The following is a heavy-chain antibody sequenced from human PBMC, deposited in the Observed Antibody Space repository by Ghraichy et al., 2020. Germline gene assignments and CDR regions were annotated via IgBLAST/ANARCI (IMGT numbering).Heavy chain of an antibody. Sequence: GGSLRLSCAASGFTFSSYAMHWVRQAPGKGLEWVAVISYDGSNKYYADSVKGRFTISRDNSKNTLYLQMNSLRAEDTAVYYCARDTGPHSVLRYFDWLRRNYYYYGMDVWGQGTTVTVSS. D-gene: IGHD3-9*01. J-gene: IGHJ6*02. CDR1: GFTFSSYA. CDR2: ISYDGSNK. V-gene: IGHV3-30*04. CDR3: ARDTGPHSVLRYFDWLRRNYYYYGMDV.